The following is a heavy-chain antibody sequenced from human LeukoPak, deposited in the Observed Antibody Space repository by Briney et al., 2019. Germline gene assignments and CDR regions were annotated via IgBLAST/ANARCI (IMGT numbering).Heavy chain of an antibody. V-gene: IGHV3-30*18. Sequence: QAGGSLRLSCAASGFTFSSYGMHWVRQAPGKGLEWVAVISYDGSNKYYADSVKGRFTISRDNSKNTLYLQMNSLRAEDTAVYYCAKSFGVVVYYYYGMDVWGQGTTVTVSS. J-gene: IGHJ6*02. CDR3: AKSFGVVVYYYYGMDV. D-gene: IGHD3-3*01. CDR1: GFTFSSYG. CDR2: ISYDGSNK.